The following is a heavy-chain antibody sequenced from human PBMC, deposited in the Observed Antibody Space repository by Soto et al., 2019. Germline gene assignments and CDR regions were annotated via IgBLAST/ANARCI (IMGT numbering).Heavy chain of an antibody. CDR1: GFTFSNAW. Sequence: GVSLRLSCAASGFTFSNAWMSWVRQAPGKGLEWVGRIKSKTDGGTTDYAAPVKGRFTISRDDSKNTLYLQMNSLKTEDTAVYYCTTEVSYAGMFFTGDQTTFDYWGQGILVTVSS. CDR2: IKSKTDGGTT. V-gene: IGHV3-15*01. J-gene: IGHJ4*02. D-gene: IGHD2-2*01. CDR3: TTEVSYAGMFFTGDQTTFDY.